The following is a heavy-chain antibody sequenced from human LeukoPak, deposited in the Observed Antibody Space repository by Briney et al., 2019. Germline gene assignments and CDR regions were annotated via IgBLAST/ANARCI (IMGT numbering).Heavy chain of an antibody. CDR3: ARSHCSSTSCHMGFDY. Sequence: SETLSLTCTVSGGSISSYYWSWIRQPPGKGLEWIGYIYTSGSTNYNPSLKSRVTISVDTSKNQFSLKLSSVTAADTAVYYCARSHCSSTSCHMGFDYWGQGTLVTVSS. CDR1: GGSISSYY. V-gene: IGHV4-4*09. D-gene: IGHD2-2*02. CDR2: IYTSGST. J-gene: IGHJ4*02.